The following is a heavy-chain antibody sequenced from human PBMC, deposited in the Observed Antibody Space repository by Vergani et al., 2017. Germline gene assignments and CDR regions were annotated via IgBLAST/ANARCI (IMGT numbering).Heavy chain of an antibody. D-gene: IGHD1-26*01. CDR2: IWYDGSNK. CDR3: ARDFQWGSGDGWDYFDY. Sequence: QVQLVESGGGVVQPGRSLRVSCAASGFTFISYRMQWVRQAPGKGLEWVAVIWYDGSNKYDADSGKGRFTISRDNSKNTLYLQMNSLRAEDTAVYYCARDFQWGSGDGWDYFDYWGQGTLVTVSS. V-gene: IGHV3-33*01. CDR1: GFTFISYR. J-gene: IGHJ4*02.